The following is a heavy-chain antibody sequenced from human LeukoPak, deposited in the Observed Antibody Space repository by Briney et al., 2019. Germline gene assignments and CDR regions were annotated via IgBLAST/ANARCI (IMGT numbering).Heavy chain of an antibody. V-gene: IGHV4-38-2*01. CDR3: ARAPRITIFGVVILKENYYYYMDV. J-gene: IGHJ6*03. Sequence: LRLSCAASGFTFSSSDMHWVRQTPGKGLECIGSVYQSGSTYYNPSLNNPSLKSRVTISSDTSKNHFSLKLSSVTAADTAVYYCARAPRITIFGVVILKENYYYYMDVWGKGTTVTVSS. CDR1: GFTFSSSD. CDR2: VYQSGST. D-gene: IGHD3-3*01.